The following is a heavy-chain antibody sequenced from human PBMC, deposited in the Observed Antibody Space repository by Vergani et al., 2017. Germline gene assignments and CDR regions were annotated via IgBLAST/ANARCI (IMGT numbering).Heavy chain of an antibody. CDR3: ARGKGVVQLWYPSWYFDL. D-gene: IGHD5-18*01. V-gene: IGHV4-30-4*08. J-gene: IGHJ2*01. CDR1: GGSISSGDYY. Sequence: QVQLQESGPGLVKPSQTLSLTCTVSGGSISSGDYYWSWIRQPPGKGLEWIGYIYYIGSTYYNPSLKSRVTISVDTSKNQFSLKLSSVTAADTAVYYCARGKGVVQLWYPSWYFDLWGRGTLVTVSS. CDR2: IYYIGST.